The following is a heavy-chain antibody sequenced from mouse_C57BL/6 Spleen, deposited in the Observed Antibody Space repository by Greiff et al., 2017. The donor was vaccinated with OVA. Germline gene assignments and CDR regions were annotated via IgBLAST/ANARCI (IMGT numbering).Heavy chain of an antibody. CDR2: ISNLAYSI. D-gene: IGHD2-3*01. Sequence: EVMLVESGGGLVQPGGSLKLSCAASGFTFSDYGMAWVRQAPRKGPEWVAFISNLAYSIYYADTVTGRFTISRENAKNTLYLEMSSLRSEDTAMYYCARSYDLNWYFDVWGTGTTVTVSS. J-gene: IGHJ1*03. CDR1: GFTFSDYG. CDR3: ARSYDLNWYFDV. V-gene: IGHV5-15*01.